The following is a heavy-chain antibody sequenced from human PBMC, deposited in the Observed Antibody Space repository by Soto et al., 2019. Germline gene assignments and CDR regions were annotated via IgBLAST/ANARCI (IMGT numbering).Heavy chain of an antibody. CDR3: ARVLRRRFDP. V-gene: IGHV4-34*01. J-gene: IGHJ5*02. CDR1: GGSFSGYY. Sequence: SETLSLTCAVYGGSFSGYYWSWIRQPPGKGLEWIGEINHSGSTNYNPSLKSRVTISVDTSKNQFSLKLSSVTAADTAVYYCARVLRRRFDPWGQGTLVTVSS. CDR2: INHSGST. D-gene: IGHD3-9*01.